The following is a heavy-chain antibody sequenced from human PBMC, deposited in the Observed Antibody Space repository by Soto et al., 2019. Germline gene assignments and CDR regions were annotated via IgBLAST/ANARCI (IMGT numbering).Heavy chain of an antibody. CDR3: ARDGELGENYCYYGMEV. Sequence: QVQLVQSGAEVKKPGASVKVSCKASGYTFTSYGISWVRQAPGQGLEWMGWISAYNGNTNYAQKLQGRVTMTTDTSPSRAYTELRGMKSDVTVAYYCARDGELGENYCYYGMEVWGQGTKVTVSS. J-gene: IGHJ6*02. D-gene: IGHD7-27*01. CDR1: GYTFTSYG. CDR2: ISAYNGNT. V-gene: IGHV1-18*01.